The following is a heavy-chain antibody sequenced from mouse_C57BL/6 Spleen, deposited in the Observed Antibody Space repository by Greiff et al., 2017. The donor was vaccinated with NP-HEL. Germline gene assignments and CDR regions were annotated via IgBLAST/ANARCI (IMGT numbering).Heavy chain of an antibody. D-gene: IGHD3-2*02. CDR1: GYTFTDYN. CDR2: INPNNGGT. J-gene: IGHJ4*01. Sequence: VQLQQSGPELVKPGASVKMSCKASGYTFTDYNMHWVKQSHGKSLEWIGYINPNNGGTSYNQKFKGKATLTVNKSSSTAYMELRSLTSEDSAVYYCARNSGYPYYAMDYWGQGTSVTVSS. CDR3: ARNSGYPYYAMDY. V-gene: IGHV1-22*01.